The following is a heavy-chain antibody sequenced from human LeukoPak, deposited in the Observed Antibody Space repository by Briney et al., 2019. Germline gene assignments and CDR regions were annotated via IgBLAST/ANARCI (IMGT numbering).Heavy chain of an antibody. CDR1: GFTVNSYS. CDR2: ISGTAGNK. D-gene: IGHD3-22*01. J-gene: IGHJ4*02. V-gene: IGHV3-23*01. Sequence: GGSLRLSCGASGFTVNSYSMSWVRQAPGKGLEWVGGISGTAGNKYYADSVKGGFTIFRDNSKNAVCLQMNSLTAEDTALYYCTKATYYYDCTGYNGLFEYWGQGALVAVSS. CDR3: TKATYYYDCTGYNGLFEY.